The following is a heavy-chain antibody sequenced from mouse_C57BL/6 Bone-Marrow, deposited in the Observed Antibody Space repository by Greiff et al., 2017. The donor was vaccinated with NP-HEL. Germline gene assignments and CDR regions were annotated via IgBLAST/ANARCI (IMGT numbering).Heavy chain of an antibody. D-gene: IGHD1-1*01. V-gene: IGHV1-80*01. CDR3: ARSTHYYGSSSWYFDV. CDR2: IYPGDGDT. J-gene: IGHJ1*03. CDR1: GYAFSSYW. Sequence: QVQLQQSGAELVKPGASVKISCKASGYAFSSYWMNWVKQRPGKGLEWIGQIYPGDGDTNYNGKFKGKATLTADKSSSTAYMQLSSLTSEDSAVYFCARSTHYYGSSSWYFDVWGTGTTVTVSS.